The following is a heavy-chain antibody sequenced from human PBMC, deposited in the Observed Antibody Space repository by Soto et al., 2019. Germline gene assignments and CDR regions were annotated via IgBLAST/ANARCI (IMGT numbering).Heavy chain of an antibody. V-gene: IGHV4-30-2*01. Sequence: QLQLQESGSGLVKPSQTLSLTCAVSGGSISSGGYSWSWIRQPPGKGREWIGYIYHSVSTYYNLSLKRRVTIPVDRSKTEFSLELGPVTAADTAVYYCARVPSPWGQGTLVTVSS. CDR3: ARVPSP. CDR1: GGSISSGGYS. J-gene: IGHJ5*02. CDR2: IYHSVST.